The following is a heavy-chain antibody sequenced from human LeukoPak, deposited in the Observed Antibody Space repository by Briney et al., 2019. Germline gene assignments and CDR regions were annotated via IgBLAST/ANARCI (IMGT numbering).Heavy chain of an antibody. Sequence: SETLSLTCAVYGGSFSGYYWSWIRQPPGKGLEWIGEINHSGSTNYNPSLKSRVTISVDTSKNQFSLKLSSVTAADTAVYYCARDSGDYYDSSGYYRGYFDYWGQGTLVTVSS. CDR3: ARDSGDYYDSSGYYRGYFDY. D-gene: IGHD3-22*01. CDR2: INHSGST. V-gene: IGHV4-34*01. CDR1: GGSFSGYY. J-gene: IGHJ4*02.